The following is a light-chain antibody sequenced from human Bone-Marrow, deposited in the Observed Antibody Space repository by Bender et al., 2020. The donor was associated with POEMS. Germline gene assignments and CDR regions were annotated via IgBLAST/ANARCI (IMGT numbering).Light chain of an antibody. Sequence: QSALTPPASVSASPGLSITISCTGTSSDVGGCNYVSWYQQHPGKAPKLIIYDVTNRPSGVSNRFSGSKSGNTASLAITGLQAEDEGDYYCQSYDNSLGGWVFGGGTKLTVL. V-gene: IGLV2-14*03. CDR1: SSDVGGCNY. J-gene: IGLJ3*02. CDR2: DVT. CDR3: QSYDNSLGGWV.